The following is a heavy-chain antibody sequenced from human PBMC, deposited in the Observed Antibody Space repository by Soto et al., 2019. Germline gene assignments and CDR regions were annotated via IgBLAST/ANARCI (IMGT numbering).Heavy chain of an antibody. V-gene: IGHV3-48*02. Sequence: GGSLRLSGAASGFTFSSYSMNWVRQDPGKGLEWVSYISSSSSTIYYADSVKGRFTISSNNAKMLLYLQMNRLRDENTAEYYCAREGEYDSGDFHHHGYFDYWGQGTLVSGSS. J-gene: IGHJ4*02. D-gene: IGHD4-17*01. CDR1: GFTFSSYS. CDR3: AREGEYDSGDFHHHGYFDY. CDR2: ISSSSSTI.